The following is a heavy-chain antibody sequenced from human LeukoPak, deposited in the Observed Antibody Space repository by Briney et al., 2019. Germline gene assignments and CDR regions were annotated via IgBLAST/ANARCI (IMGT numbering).Heavy chain of an antibody. V-gene: IGHV1-18*01. Sequence: GASVKVSCKASGYTFTSYGISWVRQAPGQGLEWMGWISAYNGNTNYAQKLQGRVTMTTDTSTSTAYMELRSLRSDDTAVYYCAREGLRRKSKDYYYYYMDVWGKGTTVTISS. CDR2: ISAYNGNT. CDR3: AREGLRRKSKDYYYYYMDV. D-gene: IGHD4-17*01. J-gene: IGHJ6*03. CDR1: GYTFTSYG.